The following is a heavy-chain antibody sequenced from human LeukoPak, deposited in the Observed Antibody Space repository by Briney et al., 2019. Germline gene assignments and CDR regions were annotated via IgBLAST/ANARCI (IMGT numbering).Heavy chain of an antibody. CDR2: ISAYNGNT. V-gene: IGHV1-18*04. J-gene: IGHJ4*02. CDR3: ARAGGVGHVDY. Sequence: ASVKVSCKASGYTFTGRYVHWVRQAPGQGLEWMGWISAYNGNTNYAQKLQGRVTMTTDTSTSTAYMELRSLRSDDTAVYYCARAGGVGHVDYWGQGTLVTVSS. CDR1: GYTFTGRY. D-gene: IGHD3-16*01.